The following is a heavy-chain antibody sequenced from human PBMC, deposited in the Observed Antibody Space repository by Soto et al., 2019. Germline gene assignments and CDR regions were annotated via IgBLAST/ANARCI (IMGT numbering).Heavy chain of an antibody. Sequence: LRLSCAASGFTCSSYDMSWVRQAPGKGLEWVSTILVRGSTRYPDSVKGRFTISRDNSKNTVFLQMNSLTAGDTAVYYCAKATATGGGAFDICGQGTMVTVSS. CDR1: GFTCSSYD. CDR3: AKATATGGGAFDI. V-gene: IGHV3-23*01. J-gene: IGHJ3*02. CDR2: ILVRGST. D-gene: IGHD2-8*02.